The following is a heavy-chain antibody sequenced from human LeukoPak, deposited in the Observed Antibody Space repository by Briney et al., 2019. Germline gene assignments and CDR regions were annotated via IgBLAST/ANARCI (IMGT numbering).Heavy chain of an antibody. CDR3: ATKYSVAVAANPPYFDY. CDR1: GGSFSGYY. J-gene: IGHJ4*02. V-gene: IGHV4-34*01. Sequence: PSETLSLTCGVYGGSFSGYYWSWIRQPPGRGLEWIGEINQHGSTNYNPSLKSRVTISVDTSKNQFSLKLSSVTAADTGVYYCATKYSVAVAANPPYFDYWGQGTLVTVSS. CDR2: INQHGST. D-gene: IGHD6-19*01.